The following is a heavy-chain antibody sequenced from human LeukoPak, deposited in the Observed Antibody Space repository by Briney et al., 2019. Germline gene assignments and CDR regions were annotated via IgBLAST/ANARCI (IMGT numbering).Heavy chain of an antibody. CDR3: ARASYGRNGMDV. D-gene: IGHD1-26*01. J-gene: IGHJ6*01. V-gene: IGHV3-66*01. CDR2: IYSGGST. Sequence: PGGSLRLSCAASGFTVSSNYMSWVRQAPGKGLEWVSVIYSGGSTYYADSEKGRFTISRDNSKNTLYLQMHSLRVEDTAVYYCARASYGRNGMDVWGQGTTVTVSS. CDR1: GFTVSSNY.